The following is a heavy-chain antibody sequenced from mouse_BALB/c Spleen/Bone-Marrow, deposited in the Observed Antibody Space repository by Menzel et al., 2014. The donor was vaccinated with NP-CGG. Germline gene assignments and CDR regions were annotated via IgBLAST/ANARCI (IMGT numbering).Heavy chain of an antibody. D-gene: IGHD1-1*01. CDR1: GYAFSRSW. V-gene: IGHV1-80*01. J-gene: IGHJ3*01. CDR3: AGSTPLAY. Sequence: VQGVESGAELVRPGSSVKISCKASGYAFSRSWMNWVKQRPGQGPEWIGQIYPGDDDTNYSGKFKGRATLTADKSSGTAYMQLSSLTSEDSAVYFCAGSTPLAYWGQGTLVTVSA. CDR2: IYPGDDDT.